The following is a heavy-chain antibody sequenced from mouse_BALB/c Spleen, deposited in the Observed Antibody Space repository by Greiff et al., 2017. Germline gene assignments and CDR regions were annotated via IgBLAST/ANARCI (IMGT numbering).Heavy chain of an antibody. CDR1: GFNIKDYY. D-gene: IGHD2-1*01. CDR3: ARGNYGNYLFAY. Sequence: VQLQQSGAELVRPGALVKLSCKASGFNIKDYYMHWVKQRPEQGLEWIGWIDPENGNTIYDPKFQGKASITADTSSNTAYLQLSSLTSEDTAVYYCARGNYGNYLFAYWGQGTLVTVSA. CDR2: IDPENGNT. V-gene: IGHV14-1*02. J-gene: IGHJ3*01.